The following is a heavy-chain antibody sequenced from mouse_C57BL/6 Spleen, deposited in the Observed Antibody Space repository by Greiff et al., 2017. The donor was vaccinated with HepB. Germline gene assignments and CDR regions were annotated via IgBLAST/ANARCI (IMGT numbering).Heavy chain of an antibody. CDR1: GFTFSDYG. D-gene: IGHD2-4*01. J-gene: IGHJ2*01. Sequence: EVQLQESGGGLVKPGGSLKLSCAASGFTFSDYGMHWVRQAPEKGLEWVAYISSGSSTIYYADTVKGRFTISRDNAKNTLFLQMTSLRSEDTAMYYCARQGYDYGYFDYLGQGTTLTVSS. V-gene: IGHV5-17*01. CDR3: ARQGYDYGYFDY. CDR2: ISSGSSTI.